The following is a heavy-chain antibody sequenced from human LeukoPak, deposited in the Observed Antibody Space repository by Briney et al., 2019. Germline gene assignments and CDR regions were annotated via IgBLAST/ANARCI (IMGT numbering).Heavy chain of an antibody. CDR2: INKDGSTT. Sequence: GGSLRLSCAASEFIFSYYWMHWVRQAPGQGLVWVSRINKDGSTTSYADSVKGRFTISRDNAKNTLYLQMNRLRPEDTAVYYCVIDWDDRGDFYLDQWGQGTLVTVSS. CDR1: EFIFSYYW. D-gene: IGHD4-17*01. V-gene: IGHV3-74*01. CDR3: VIDWDDRGDFYLDQ. J-gene: IGHJ4*02.